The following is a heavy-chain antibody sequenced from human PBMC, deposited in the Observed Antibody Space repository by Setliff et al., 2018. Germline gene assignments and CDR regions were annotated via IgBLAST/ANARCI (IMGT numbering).Heavy chain of an antibody. D-gene: IGHD5-18*01. CDR1: GGSISPYF. CDR2: IYHNGNT. V-gene: IGHV4-59*01. CDR3: VRDRTAYSYGLDV. Sequence: KASETLSLTCSASGGSISPYFWSWIRQPPGKGLEWIGYIYHNGNTNFNPSLKTRVTMSVDTSKNQFALNLTSVTAADTAVYYCVRDRTAYSYGLDVWGQGTTVTVSS. J-gene: IGHJ6*02.